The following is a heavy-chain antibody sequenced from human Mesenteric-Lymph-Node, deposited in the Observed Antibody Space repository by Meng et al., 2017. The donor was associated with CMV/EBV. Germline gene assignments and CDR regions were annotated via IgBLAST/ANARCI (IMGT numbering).Heavy chain of an antibody. CDR3: ARGAQLRYFDH. Sequence: WAGEGGSRRKNNGWSWDHQPTGKGLEWIGEIYHSGSTYYNPSLKSRVTISVDTSKNQFSLKLSSVTAADTAVYYCARGAQLRYFDHWGQGTLVTVSS. D-gene: IGHD3-9*01. J-gene: IGHJ4*02. CDR2: IYHSGST. V-gene: IGHV4-4*02. CDR1: GGSRRKNNG.